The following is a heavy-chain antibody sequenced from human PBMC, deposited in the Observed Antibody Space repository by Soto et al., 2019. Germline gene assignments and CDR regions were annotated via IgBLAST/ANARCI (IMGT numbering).Heavy chain of an antibody. Sequence: VQLVESGGGVVQPGRSLRLSCAASGFTFSSYAMHWVRQAPGKGLEWVAVISYDGSNKYYADSVKGRFTISRDNSKNTLYLQMNSLRAEDTAVYYCARDIAAAGTGLDYWGQGTLVTVSS. CDR3: ARDIAAAGTGLDY. D-gene: IGHD6-13*01. CDR2: ISYDGSNK. V-gene: IGHV3-30-3*01. J-gene: IGHJ4*02. CDR1: GFTFSSYA.